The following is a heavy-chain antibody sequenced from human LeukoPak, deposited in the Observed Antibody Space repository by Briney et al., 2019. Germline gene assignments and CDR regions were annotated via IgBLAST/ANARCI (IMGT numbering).Heavy chain of an antibody. V-gene: IGHV3-66*01. CDR2: IYSGGST. CDR1: GFTFSSNY. D-gene: IGHD6-19*01. CDR3: ARDKSSPYVQRSAVAGTDAFDI. Sequence: GGSLRLSCAASGFTFSSNYMSWVRQAPGKGLEWVSVIYSGGSTYYTDSVKGRFTISRDNSKNTLYLQMNSLRAEDTAVYYCARDKSSPYVQRSAVAGTDAFDIWGQGTMVTVSS. J-gene: IGHJ3*02.